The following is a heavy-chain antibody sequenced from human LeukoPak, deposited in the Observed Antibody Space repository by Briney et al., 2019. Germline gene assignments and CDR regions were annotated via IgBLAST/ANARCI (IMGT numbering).Heavy chain of an antibody. J-gene: IGHJ6*02. Sequence: GASVKVSCKASGYTFTSYGISWVRQAPGQGLEWMGWISAYNGNTNYAQKLQGRVTMTTDTSTSTASTELRSLRSDDTAVYYCARGRSNSGRTSPDMDVWGQGTTVTVSS. CDR1: GYTFTSYG. CDR2: ISAYNGNT. D-gene: IGHD6-19*01. V-gene: IGHV1-18*01. CDR3: ARGRSNSGRTSPDMDV.